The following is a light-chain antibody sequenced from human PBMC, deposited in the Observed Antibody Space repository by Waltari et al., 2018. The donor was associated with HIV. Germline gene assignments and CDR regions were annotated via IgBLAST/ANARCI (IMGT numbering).Light chain of an antibody. CDR3: QSYDMSQSGSLV. CDR2: DNN. V-gene: IGLV1-40*01. CDR1: RSNIGAGFD. Sequence: QSVLTQPPSVSGAPGQRATIACTGTRSNIGAGFDVHWYQQIPGNAPKLLIYDNNIRPPGVPDRCSGSKSSTSASLAITGLQSEDEADYYCQSYDMSQSGSLVFGGGTKLTVL. J-gene: IGLJ2*01.